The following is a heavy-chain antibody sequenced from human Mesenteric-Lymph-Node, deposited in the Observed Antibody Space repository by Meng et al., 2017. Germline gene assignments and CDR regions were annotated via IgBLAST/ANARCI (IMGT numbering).Heavy chain of an antibody. D-gene: IGHD5-12*01. J-gene: IGHJ6*02. V-gene: IGHV3-7*03. CDR1: GFTFSSYW. CDR2: IKQDGSEK. Sequence: GGSLRLSCAASGFTFSSYWMSWVRQAPGKGLEWVANIKQDGSEKYYVDSVKGRFTISRDNAKNSLYLQMNSLRAEDTALYYCARGPNVDIVATIELYYYYGMDVWGQGTTVTVSS. CDR3: ARGPNVDIVATIELYYYYGMDV.